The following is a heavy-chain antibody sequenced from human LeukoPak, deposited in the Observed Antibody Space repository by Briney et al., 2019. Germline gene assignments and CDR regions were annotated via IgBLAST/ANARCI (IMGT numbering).Heavy chain of an antibody. J-gene: IGHJ4*02. D-gene: IGHD1-26*01. V-gene: IGHV1-2*02. CDR3: ARDPDGGSYYLNY. Sequence: ASVMVSCKASGYTFTGYYMHWVRQAPGQGLEWMGWINPNSGGTNYAQKFQGRVTMTRDTSISTAYMELSRLRSDDTAVYYCARDPDGGSYYLNYWGQGTLVTVSS. CDR2: INPNSGGT. CDR1: GYTFTGYY.